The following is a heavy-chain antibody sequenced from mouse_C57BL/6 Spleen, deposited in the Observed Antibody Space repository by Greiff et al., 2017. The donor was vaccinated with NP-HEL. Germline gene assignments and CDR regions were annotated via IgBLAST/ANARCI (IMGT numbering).Heavy chain of an antibody. CDR3: ARGDYYGSSPFDY. CDR1: GYTFTSYW. CDR2: INPSNGGT. Sequence: VQLQQPGTEPVKPGASVKLSCKASGYTFTSYWMHWVKQRPGQGLEWIGNINPSNGGTNYNEKFKSKATLTVDKSSSTAYMQLSSLTSEDSAVYYCARGDYYGSSPFDYWGQGTTLTVSS. V-gene: IGHV1-53*01. D-gene: IGHD1-1*01. J-gene: IGHJ2*01.